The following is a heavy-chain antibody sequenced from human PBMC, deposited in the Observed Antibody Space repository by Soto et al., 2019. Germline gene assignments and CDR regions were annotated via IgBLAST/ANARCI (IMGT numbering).Heavy chain of an antibody. CDR3: ARRSYDYIWGSYRSAGDFDY. CDR1: GYTFTSYD. Sequence: ASVKVSCKASGYTFTSYDINWVRQATGQGLEWMGWMNPNSGNTGYAQKFQGRVNMTRNTSISTAYIELSSLRSEDTAVYFCARRSYDYIWGSYRSAGDFDYWGQGTLVTVSS. D-gene: IGHD3-16*02. V-gene: IGHV1-8*01. CDR2: MNPNSGNT. J-gene: IGHJ4*02.